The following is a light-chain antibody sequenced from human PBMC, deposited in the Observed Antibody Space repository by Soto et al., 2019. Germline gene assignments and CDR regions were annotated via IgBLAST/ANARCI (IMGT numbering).Light chain of an antibody. CDR3: QQYGSSRT. CDR1: RSVDRSY. V-gene: IGKV3-20*01. Sequence: ENVLTQSPGTLSLFPGERATLSCRASRSVDRSYLAWYQQKPGQAPRLLIYAASSRAIGIPDRFSGSASGTDFTLTISRLEPEDFAVYYCQQYGSSRTFGQGTRVEIK. CDR2: AAS. J-gene: IGKJ1*01.